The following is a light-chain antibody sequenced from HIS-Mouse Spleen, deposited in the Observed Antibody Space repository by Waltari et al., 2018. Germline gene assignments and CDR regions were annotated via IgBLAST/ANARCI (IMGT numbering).Light chain of an antibody. J-gene: IGKJ2*01. CDR3: QQSYSTPYT. V-gene: IGKV1-39*01. Sequence: DIQMTQSPSSLSASVGDRVTITCRASQSLSSYLNWYQQKPGKAPKLLIYAASSLQSGVPSRFSGSGSGTDFTLTISSLQPEDFATYYCQQSYSTPYTFGQRTKLEIK. CDR1: QSLSSY. CDR2: AAS.